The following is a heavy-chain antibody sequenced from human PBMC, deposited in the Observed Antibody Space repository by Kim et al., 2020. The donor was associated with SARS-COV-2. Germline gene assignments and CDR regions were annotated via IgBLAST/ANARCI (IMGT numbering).Heavy chain of an antibody. Sequence: QRGSTNYHPSLKRRVTISVDTSKNQFSLKVNSVTAADTAVYYCARRSDLWVRGTLVTVSS. J-gene: IGHJ2*01. V-gene: IGHV4-34*01. CDR3: ARRSDL. CDR2: QRGST.